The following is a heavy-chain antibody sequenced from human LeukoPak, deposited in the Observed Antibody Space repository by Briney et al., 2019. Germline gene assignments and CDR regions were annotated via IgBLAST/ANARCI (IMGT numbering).Heavy chain of an antibody. D-gene: IGHD2-2*01. J-gene: IGHJ4*02. V-gene: IGHV3-23*01. CDR3: AKYDLSSSWTRTGFEY. CDR2: ISGSGDST. CDR1: GFTFSNYA. Sequence: GGSLRLSCAASGFTFSNYAMSWVRQAPGKGLEKISSISGSGDSTFHADSVKGRFTISRDNSKNTSYLHMNNLRVEDTAVYYCAKYDLSSSWTRTGFEYWGQGTLVTVSS.